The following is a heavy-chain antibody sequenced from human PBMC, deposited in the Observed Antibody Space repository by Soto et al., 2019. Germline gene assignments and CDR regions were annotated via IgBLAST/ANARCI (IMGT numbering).Heavy chain of an antibody. Sequence: QVQLVQSGAEVKKPGSSVKVSCKASGGTFSSYAISWVRQAPGQGLEWMGGIIPIFGTANYAQKFQGRVTIPADDSTSTAYMELSSLRSEDTAVYYCARLDPRTVTKAVGALFAPWGQGTLVTVSS. CDR1: GGTFSSYA. CDR3: ARLDPRTVTKAVGALFAP. V-gene: IGHV1-69*01. J-gene: IGHJ5*02. CDR2: IIPIFGTA. D-gene: IGHD4-17*01.